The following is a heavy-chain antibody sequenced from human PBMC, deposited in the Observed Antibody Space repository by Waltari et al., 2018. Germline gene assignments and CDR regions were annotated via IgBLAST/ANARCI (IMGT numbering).Heavy chain of an antibody. CDR1: GFTLSSSW. D-gene: IGHD2-15*01. CDR2: ITSEGSRT. J-gene: IGHJ6*02. V-gene: IGHV3-74*01. CDR3: ARHRPGGYGMDV. Sequence: EVQLVESGGGLVQPGGSLRLSCEASGFTLSSSWMHWVPQVPGKGLVWVSAITSEGSRTRYADSLKGRFTISRDNAKNTLYLQMSSLRAEDTAVYYCARHRPGGYGMDVWGHGTTVTVSS.